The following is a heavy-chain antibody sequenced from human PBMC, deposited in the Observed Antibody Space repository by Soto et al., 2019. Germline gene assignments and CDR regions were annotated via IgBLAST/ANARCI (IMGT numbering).Heavy chain of an antibody. D-gene: IGHD3-22*01. Sequence: GGSLRLSCAASGFTFRSYALAWVRQPPGKGLEWVSTINDSGGTTYYADSVRGRFTVSRDNSKNTLYLQLSSPRADDTAVYYCARGFYYDSAGYHPFDYWGQGTLVTVSS. CDR2: INDSGGTT. V-gene: IGHV3-23*01. J-gene: IGHJ4*02. CDR1: GFTFRSYA. CDR3: ARGFYYDSAGYHPFDY.